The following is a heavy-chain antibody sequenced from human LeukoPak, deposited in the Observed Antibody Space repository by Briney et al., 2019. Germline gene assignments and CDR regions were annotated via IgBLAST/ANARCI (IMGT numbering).Heavy chain of an antibody. V-gene: IGHV4-4*09. CDR1: GGSITSYY. Sequence: SETLSLTCTVSGGSITSYYWSRIRQPPGKGLECIGYIYTSGSTNYNPSLKSRVTMSVDTSKNQFSLKLSSVTAADTAVYYCARRTGDGYNSGFDYWGQGTLVTVSS. CDR3: ARRTGDGYNSGFDY. J-gene: IGHJ4*02. D-gene: IGHD5-24*01. CDR2: IYTSGST.